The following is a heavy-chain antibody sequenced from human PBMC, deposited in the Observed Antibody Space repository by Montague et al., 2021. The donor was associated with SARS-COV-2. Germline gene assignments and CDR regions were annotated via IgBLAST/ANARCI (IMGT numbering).Heavy chain of an antibody. J-gene: IGHJ4*02. CDR1: GFTFSSYA. CDR3: ARDNYDYVWGSYRYIY. CDR2: ISHDGSNK. D-gene: IGHD3-16*02. V-gene: IGHV3-30*04. Sequence: LRLSCAASGFTFSSYAMHWVRQAPGKGLEWVAVISHDGSNKYYADSVKGRFTISRDNSKNTLYLQMNSLRAEDTAVYYCARDNYDYVWGSYRYIYWGQGTLVTVSS.